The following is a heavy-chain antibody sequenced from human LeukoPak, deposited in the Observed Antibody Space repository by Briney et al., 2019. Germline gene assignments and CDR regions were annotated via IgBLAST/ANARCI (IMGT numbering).Heavy chain of an antibody. D-gene: IGHD3-22*01. J-gene: IGHJ5*02. CDR1: GGSFSGYD. CDR2: INHSGST. Sequence: SETLSLTCAVYGGSFSGYDWSWIRQPPGKGLEWIGEINHSGSTNYNPSLKSRVTISLDTSKNQFSLKLSSVTAADTAVYYCARQTYYYDNSGYSNWLDPWGQGTLATVSS. CDR3: ARQTYYYDNSGYSNWLDP. V-gene: IGHV4-34*01.